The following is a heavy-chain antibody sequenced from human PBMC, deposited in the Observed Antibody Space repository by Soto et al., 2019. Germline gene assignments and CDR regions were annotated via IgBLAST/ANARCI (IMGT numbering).Heavy chain of an antibody. D-gene: IGHD1-26*01. CDR2: ISGSGGST. CDR3: AKSRSRSWYFDY. CDR1: GLTVSSNY. V-gene: IGHV3-23*01. J-gene: IGHJ4*02. Sequence: GGSLRLSCASSGLTVSSNYMSWVRQAPGKGLEWVSAISGSGGSTYYADSVKGRFTISRDNSKNTLYLQMNSLRAEDTAVYYCAKSRSRSWYFDYWGQGTLVTVSS.